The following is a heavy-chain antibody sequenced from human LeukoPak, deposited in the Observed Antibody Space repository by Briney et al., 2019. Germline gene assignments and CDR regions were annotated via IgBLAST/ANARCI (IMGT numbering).Heavy chain of an antibody. V-gene: IGHV1-24*01. Sequence: ASVKVSCKVSGYTLTELSMHWVRQAPGKGLEWMGGFDPEDGETIYAQKFQGRVTMTKDTSTDTAYMELSSLRSEDTAVYYCATAFVGARFQDWGQGTLVTVSS. CDR2: FDPEDGET. CDR1: GYTLTELS. D-gene: IGHD1-26*01. J-gene: IGHJ4*02. CDR3: ATAFVGARFQD.